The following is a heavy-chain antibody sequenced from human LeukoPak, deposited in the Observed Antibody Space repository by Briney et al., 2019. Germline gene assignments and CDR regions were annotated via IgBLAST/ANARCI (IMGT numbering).Heavy chain of an antibody. D-gene: IGHD6-13*01. J-gene: IGHJ5*02. V-gene: IGHV4-38-2*02. CDR3: VRDLGSSLVHQGLDP. CDR2: IFHTGST. Sequence: SETLSLNCSVSGYSITSGYYWGWIRQPPGKGLEWIGSIFHTGSTYQNPSLKSRVTISVDTSKNQFSLKVKSVTAADTAVYYCVRDLGSSLVHQGLDPWGQGAPVTVSS. CDR1: GYSITSGYY.